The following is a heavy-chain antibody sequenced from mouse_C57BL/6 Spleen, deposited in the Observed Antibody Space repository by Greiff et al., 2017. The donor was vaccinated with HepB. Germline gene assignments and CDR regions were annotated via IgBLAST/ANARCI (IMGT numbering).Heavy chain of an antibody. CDR3: ARDQGYYGSSSYCFDY. CDR1: GFTFSDYY. CDR2: INYDGSST. V-gene: IGHV5-16*01. J-gene: IGHJ2*01. Sequence: EVKVVESEGGLVQPGSSMKLSCTASGFTFSDYYMAWVRQVPEKGLEWVANINYDGSSTYYLDSLKSRFIISRDNAKNILYLQMSSLKSEDTATYYCARDQGYYGSSSYCFDYWGQGTTLTVSS. D-gene: IGHD1-1*01.